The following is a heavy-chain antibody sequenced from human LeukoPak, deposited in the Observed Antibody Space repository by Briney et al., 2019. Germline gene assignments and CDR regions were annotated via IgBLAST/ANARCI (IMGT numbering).Heavy chain of an antibody. Sequence: GGSLRLSCAASGFTFSSYWMSWVRQAPGKGLEWVANIKQDGSEKYYVDSVKGRFTISRDNAKNSLYLQMNSLRAEGTAVYYCARDADTAMVTGRFDKWGQGTLVTVSS. D-gene: IGHD5-18*01. CDR3: ARDADTAMVTGRFDK. V-gene: IGHV3-7*01. CDR1: GFTFSSYW. CDR2: IKQDGSEK. J-gene: IGHJ4*02.